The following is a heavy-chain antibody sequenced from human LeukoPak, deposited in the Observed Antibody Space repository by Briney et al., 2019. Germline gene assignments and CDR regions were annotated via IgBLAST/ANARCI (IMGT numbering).Heavy chain of an antibody. J-gene: IGHJ6*02. Sequence: SETLSLTCAVSGESLSVFYWSWLPQPPGKGLEWIGEINHSGGTNFNPSLKSRVTISVDTSKSHFSLRLSSVPHADTSVYYCATTRHGPTYFYYGLGVWGQGTTVTVSS. CDR3: ATTRHGPTYFYYGLGV. D-gene: IGHD4/OR15-4a*01. CDR1: GESLSVFY. V-gene: IGHV4-34*01. CDR2: INHSGGT.